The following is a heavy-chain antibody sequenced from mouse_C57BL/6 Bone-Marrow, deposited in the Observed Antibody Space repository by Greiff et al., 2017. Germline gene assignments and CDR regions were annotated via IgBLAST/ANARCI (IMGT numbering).Heavy chain of an antibody. CDR2: IYPGGGYT. CDR1: GYTFTNYW. D-gene: IGHD1-1*01. CDR3: ARSDCSSSSFAY. Sequence: VNLMESGAELVRPGTSVKMSCKASGYTFTNYWIGWAKQRPGHGLEWIGDIYPGGGYTNYNEKCKGKATLTADKTSSTAYMQFSSLASEDSAIYYCARSDCSSSSFAYWGQGTLVTVSA. V-gene: IGHV1-63*01. J-gene: IGHJ3*01.